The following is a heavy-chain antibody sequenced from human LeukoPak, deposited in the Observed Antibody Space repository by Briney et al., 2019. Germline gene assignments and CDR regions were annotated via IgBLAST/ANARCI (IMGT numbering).Heavy chain of an antibody. J-gene: IGHJ4*02. CDR1: GGSFSGYY. CDR3: ARLSGFLGY. V-gene: IGHV4-34*01. D-gene: IGHD1-26*01. CDR2: INHSGST. Sequence: SETLSLTCAVYGGSFSGYYWSWIRQPPGKGLEWIGEINHSGSTNYNPSLKSRVTISVDTSKNQFSLKLSSVTAADTAVYYCARLSGFLGYWGQGTQVTVSS.